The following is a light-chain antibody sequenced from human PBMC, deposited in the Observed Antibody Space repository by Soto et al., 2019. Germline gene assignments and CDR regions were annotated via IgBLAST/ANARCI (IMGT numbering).Light chain of an antibody. CDR1: QTVSSY. CDR3: QQRYDWPQT. CDR2: GVS. Sequence: EIVLTQSPATLSLSPGEGATLSCRASQTVSSYLAWYQQKPGQAPRLLIYGVSNRATGIPARFSGSGSGTDFTLTISSLEPEDFAVYYCQQRYDWPQTFGQGTKLDIK. V-gene: IGKV3-11*01. J-gene: IGKJ2*01.